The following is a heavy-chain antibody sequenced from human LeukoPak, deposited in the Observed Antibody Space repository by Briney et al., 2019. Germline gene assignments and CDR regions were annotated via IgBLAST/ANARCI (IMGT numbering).Heavy chain of an antibody. V-gene: IGHV4-59*01. Sequence: ASETLSLTCTVSGGSISSYYWSWIRQPPGKGLEWIGYIYYSGSTNYNPSLKSRVTISVDTSKNQFSLKLSSVTAADTAVYYCASIAAAADWFDPWGQGTLVTVSS. CDR3: ASIAAAADWFDP. J-gene: IGHJ5*02. CDR1: GGSISSYY. D-gene: IGHD6-13*01. CDR2: IYYSGST.